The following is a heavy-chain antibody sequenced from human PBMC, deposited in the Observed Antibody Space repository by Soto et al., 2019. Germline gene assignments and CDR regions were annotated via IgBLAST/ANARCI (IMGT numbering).Heavy chain of an antibody. CDR3: ARDPGDNCSSTSCYSYYYYGMDV. D-gene: IGHD2-2*01. V-gene: IGHV3-33*01. Sequence: QVQLVESGGGVVQPGRSLRLSCAASGFTVSSYGMHWVRQAPGKGLEWVAVIWYDGSNKYYADSVKGRFTISRDNSKNTLYLQMNSLRAEDTAVYYCARDPGDNCSSTSCYSYYYYGMDVWGQGTTVTVSS. CDR1: GFTVSSYG. CDR2: IWYDGSNK. J-gene: IGHJ6*02.